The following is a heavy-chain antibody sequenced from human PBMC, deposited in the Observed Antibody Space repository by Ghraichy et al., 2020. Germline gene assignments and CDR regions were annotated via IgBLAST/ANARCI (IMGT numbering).Heavy chain of an antibody. J-gene: IGHJ4*02. CDR1: GYTFINYY. Sequence: ASVKVSCKASGYTFINYYMHWVRQAPGQGLEWMGIINPSGGTTTYAQTFQGRVTMTRDMSTTTFYMELSSLKSEDTAVYYCARTGSSGDYYGALDYWGQGTLVTVSS. V-gene: IGHV1-46*01. CDR2: INPSGGTT. CDR3: ARTGSSGDYYGALDY. D-gene: IGHD3-22*01.